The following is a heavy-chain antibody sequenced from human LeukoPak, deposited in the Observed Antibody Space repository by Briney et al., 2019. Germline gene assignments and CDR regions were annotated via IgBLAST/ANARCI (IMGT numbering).Heavy chain of an antibody. CDR1: KFTFSHYA. D-gene: IGHD4-11*01. V-gene: IGHV3-33*06. CDR3: AKDAQRGFDYSNSLQH. J-gene: IGHJ1*01. Sequence: PWGSLRLSCAASKFTFSHYAMHWVRQAPGKGLEWVAVIWNDGSDKYYADSVKGRFTVSRDNSRNTLYLQMDSLRAEDTGVYYCAKDAQRGFDYSNSLQHWGPGTLVTVSS. CDR2: IWNDGSDK.